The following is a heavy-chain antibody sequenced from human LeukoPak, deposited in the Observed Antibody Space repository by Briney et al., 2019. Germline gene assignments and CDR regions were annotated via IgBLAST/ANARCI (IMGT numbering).Heavy chain of an antibody. CDR2: ISWNSGSI. CDR1: GFTFSRHW. CDR3: ASAWHLGIVVVMLDY. D-gene: IGHD3-22*01. Sequence: SLRLSCAASGFTFSRHWMSWVRQAPGKGLEWVSGISWNSGSIGYADSVKGRFTISRDNAKNSLYLQMNSLRAEDTAVYYCASAWHLGIVVVMLDYWGQGTLVTVSS. J-gene: IGHJ4*02. V-gene: IGHV3-9*01.